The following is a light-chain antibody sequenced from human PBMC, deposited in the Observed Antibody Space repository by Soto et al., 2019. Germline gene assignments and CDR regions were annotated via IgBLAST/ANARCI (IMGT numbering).Light chain of an antibody. Sequence: QAVVTQPPSASGTPGQTVTISCSGSRSDIGSNYVYWYQHLPGMAPKLLIYRNHQRPSGVPDRISGSKSGTSASLAIIGLRSDDEGDYHCSSYAGGKNFYVFGTGTKLTVL. CDR2: RNH. V-gene: IGLV1-47*01. CDR3: SSYAGGKNFYV. CDR1: RSDIGSNY. J-gene: IGLJ1*01.